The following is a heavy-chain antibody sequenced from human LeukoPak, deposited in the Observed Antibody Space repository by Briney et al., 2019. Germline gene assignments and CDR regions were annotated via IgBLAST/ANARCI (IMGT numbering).Heavy chain of an antibody. V-gene: IGHV3-48*01. Sequence: GGSLRLSCAASGFTFSSYSMNWVRQAPGKGLEWVSYISSSSTISYADSVKGRFIISRDNAKNSLYLQMNSLRAEDTAVYYCAREGIWFGELSLWGQGTMVTVSS. D-gene: IGHD3-10*01. CDR2: ISSSSTI. J-gene: IGHJ3*01. CDR3: AREGIWFGELSL. CDR1: GFTFSSYS.